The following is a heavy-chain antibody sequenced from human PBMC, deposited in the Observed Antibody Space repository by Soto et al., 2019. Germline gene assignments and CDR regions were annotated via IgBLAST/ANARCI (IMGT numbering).Heavy chain of an antibody. CDR1: GFAFSEYA. D-gene: IGHD6-19*01. CDR3: AQNGQWLATPPVA. V-gene: IGHV3-23*01. J-gene: IGHJ4*02. CDR2: ISGTGRST. Sequence: GGSLRLSCAASGFAFSEYAMNWVRQAPGKGLEWVSVISGTGRSTYYADSVKGRFTISRDNSKSTLYLQMNSLRAEDTAIYYCAQNGQWLATPPVAWGQGSLVTVSS.